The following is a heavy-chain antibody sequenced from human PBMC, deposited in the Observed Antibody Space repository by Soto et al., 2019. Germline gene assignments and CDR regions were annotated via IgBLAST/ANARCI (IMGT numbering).Heavy chain of an antibody. CDR2: IYYSGST. Sequence: PSETLSLTCTVSGGSVSSGSYYWSWIRQPPGKGLEWIGYIYYSGSTNYNPSLKSRVTISVDTSKNQFSLKLSSVTAADTAVYYCARAGELELEAFDIWGQGTMVTVSS. D-gene: IGHD1-7*01. CDR3: ARAGELELEAFDI. CDR1: GGSVSSGSYY. J-gene: IGHJ3*02. V-gene: IGHV4-61*01.